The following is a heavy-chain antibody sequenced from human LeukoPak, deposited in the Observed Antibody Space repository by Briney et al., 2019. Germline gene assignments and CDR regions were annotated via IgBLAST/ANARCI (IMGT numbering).Heavy chain of an antibody. V-gene: IGHV1-18*01. J-gene: IGHJ6*03. CDR3: ARAGSLGYCSSTSCPDNYYYYYMDV. CDR1: GYTFTSYG. CDR2: ISAYNGNT. Sequence: GASVKVSCKASGYTFTSYGISWVRQAPGQGLEWMGWISAYNGNTNYAQKLQGRVTMTTDTSTSTAYMELRSLRSDDTAVYYCARAGSLGYCSSTSCPDNYYYYYMDVWGKGTTVTVSS. D-gene: IGHD2-2*01.